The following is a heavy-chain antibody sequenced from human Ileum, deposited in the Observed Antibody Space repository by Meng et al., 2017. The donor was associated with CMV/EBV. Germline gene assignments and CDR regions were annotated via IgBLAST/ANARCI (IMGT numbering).Heavy chain of an antibody. CDR1: GFTFSSYA. CDR3: TTNSGTSYYYYYGMDV. D-gene: IGHD1-26*01. CDR2: ISYDGSNK. V-gene: IGHV3-30*04. Sequence: GGSLRLSCAASGFTFSSYAMHWVRQAPGKGLEWVAVISYDGSNKYYADSVKGRFTISRDDSKNTLYLQMNSLKTEDTAVYYCTTNSGTSYYYYYGMDVWGQGTTVTVSS. J-gene: IGHJ6*02.